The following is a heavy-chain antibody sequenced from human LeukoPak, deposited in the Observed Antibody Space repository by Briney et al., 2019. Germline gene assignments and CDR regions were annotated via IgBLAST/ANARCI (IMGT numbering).Heavy chain of an antibody. J-gene: IGHJ4*02. CDR1: GFTFSSYN. D-gene: IGHD2-15*01. CDR3: AGDEWQLPVPFAY. Sequence: GGPLRLSCAASGFTFSSYNVNWVRQAPGKGLEWVSYISSSSSTIYYADSVKGRFTISRDNAKNSLYLQMNSLRDEDTAVYYCAGDEWQLPVPFAYWGQGTLVTVSS. V-gene: IGHV3-48*02. CDR2: ISSSSSTI.